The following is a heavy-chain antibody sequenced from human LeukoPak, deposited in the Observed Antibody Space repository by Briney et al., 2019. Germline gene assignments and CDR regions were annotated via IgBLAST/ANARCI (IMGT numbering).Heavy chain of an antibody. CDR2: IRYDGSNK. CDR1: GFTFSSYG. CDR3: AKAKGTIFGVVIDYMDV. V-gene: IGHV3-30*02. J-gene: IGHJ6*03. D-gene: IGHD3-3*01. Sequence: GGSLRLSCAASGFTFSSYGMHWVRQAPGKGLEWVAFIRYDGSNKYYADSVKGRFTISRDNSKNTLYLQMNSLGAEDTAVYYCAKAKGTIFGVVIDYMDVWGKGTTVTVSS.